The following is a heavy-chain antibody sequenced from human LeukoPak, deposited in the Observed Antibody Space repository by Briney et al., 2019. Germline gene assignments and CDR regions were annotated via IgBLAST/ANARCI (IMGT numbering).Heavy chain of an antibody. CDR2: IYYVGST. D-gene: IGHD6-19*01. Sequence: PSETLSLTCAVPGGSLSSGSYYWSWIRQPPGKGLEWHVYIYYVGSTNHNPYLKSRVAISVDTSKNQFCLKLSSVTAADTALYYCASRLSSGWYGGHDYWGQGTLVTVSS. J-gene: IGHJ4*02. CDR3: ASRLSSGWYGGHDY. V-gene: IGHV4-61*01. CDR1: GGSLSSGSYY.